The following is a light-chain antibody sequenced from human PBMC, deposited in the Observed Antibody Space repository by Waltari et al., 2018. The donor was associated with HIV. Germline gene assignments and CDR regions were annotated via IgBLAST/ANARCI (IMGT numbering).Light chain of an antibody. J-gene: IGLJ3*02. Sequence: NFMLTQPHSVSESPGKTVTIYCTRSSGSIASNYVQWYQQRPGSSPTTVIYEDNQRPSGVPDRFSGSIDSSSNSASLTISGLKTEDEADYYCQSSDSSNWVFGGGTKLTVL. CDR1: SGSIASNY. V-gene: IGLV6-57*01. CDR2: EDN. CDR3: QSSDSSNWV.